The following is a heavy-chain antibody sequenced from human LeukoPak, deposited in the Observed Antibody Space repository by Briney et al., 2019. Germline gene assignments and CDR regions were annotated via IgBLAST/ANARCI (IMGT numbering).Heavy chain of an antibody. CDR1: GDXASSNSAS. CDR3: ARDPAYRGGWTRNAFDI. D-gene: IGHD6-19*01. J-gene: IGHJ3*02. CDR2: TYYRSKWSN. V-gene: IGHV6-1*01. Sequence: SQTLSLTCVISGDXASSNSASWNWIRQSPSRGLEWLGRTYYRSKWSNDYVVSLKSRITVTPDTSRNQFSLHLKSVTPEDTAVYYCARDPAYRGGWTRNAFDIWGQGITVTVSS.